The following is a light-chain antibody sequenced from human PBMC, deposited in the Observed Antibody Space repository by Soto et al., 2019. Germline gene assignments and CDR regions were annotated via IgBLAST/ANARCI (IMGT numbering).Light chain of an antibody. CDR3: QQYDDLPYT. CDR2: DAS. Sequence: DIQMTQSPSSLSASVGDRVTIACQASDDINNYLSWFQQKPGKAPKLLIYDASKLEAGVPSRFSGSGSGADFTFTITSLQDEDTATYFCQQYDDLPYTFDQGTKLEIK. CDR1: DDINNY. V-gene: IGKV1-33*01. J-gene: IGKJ2*01.